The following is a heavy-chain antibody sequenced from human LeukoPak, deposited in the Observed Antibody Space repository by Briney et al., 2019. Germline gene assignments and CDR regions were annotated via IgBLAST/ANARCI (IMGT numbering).Heavy chain of an antibody. J-gene: IGHJ4*02. V-gene: IGHV3-21*01. D-gene: IGHD3-10*01. CDR3: ARGMIRGAIWCVDF. CDR1: GFNFSSHR. CDR2: ISGSSSYK. Sequence: GGSLRLSCAASGFNFSSHRMHWIRQPPGKGLEWVSFISGSSSYKYYADSVKGRLTISRDNARDSVFLLLQSLTVEDTAVYYCARGMIRGAIWCVDFWGQGSLVTVSS.